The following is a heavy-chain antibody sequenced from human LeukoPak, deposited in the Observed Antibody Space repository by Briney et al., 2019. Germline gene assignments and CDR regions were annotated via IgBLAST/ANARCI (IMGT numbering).Heavy chain of an antibody. J-gene: IGHJ4*02. D-gene: IGHD1-26*01. V-gene: IGHV1-18*01. CDR3: ARGPIVLDY. Sequence: ASVKVSCKASGYTFTSYGFGWVRQAPGQGLEWMGWISTYTGDTKYAQKLQGRVTLTTDTSTSTAYMELRSLRSDDTAVYYCARGPIVLDYWGQGTLVTVSS. CDR1: GYTFTSYG. CDR2: ISTYTGDT.